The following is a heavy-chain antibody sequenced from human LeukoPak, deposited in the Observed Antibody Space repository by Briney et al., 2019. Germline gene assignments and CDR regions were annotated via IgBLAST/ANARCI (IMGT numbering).Heavy chain of an antibody. V-gene: IGHV3-23*01. Sequence: GGSLRLSCAASGFTFSSYTFSTYAMSWVRQAPGKGLEWVSACSGSGVSTYYADSVKGRFTISRDNSKNTLYLQMNGLRAEDTAVYYCAKGVEDSGIYYYYYMDVWGKGTTVTVSS. CDR1: GFTFSSYTFSTYA. D-gene: IGHD2-15*01. CDR2: CSGSGVST. CDR3: AKGVEDSGIYYYYYMDV. J-gene: IGHJ6*03.